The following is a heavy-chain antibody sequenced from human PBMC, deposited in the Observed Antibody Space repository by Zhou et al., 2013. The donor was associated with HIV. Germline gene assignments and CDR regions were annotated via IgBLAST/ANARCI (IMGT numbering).Heavy chain of an antibody. CDR2: IIPIFGTA. D-gene: IGHD4-17*01. Sequence: QVQLVQSGAEVKKPGSSVKVSCKASGGTFSSSAINWVRQAPGQGLEWMGGIIPIFGTANYAQKFQGRVTITTDESTSTAYMELSSLRSEDTAVYYCASTFDYGGNSVPTDYYYMDVWGKGTTVTVSS. J-gene: IGHJ6*03. CDR3: ASTFDYGGNSVPTDYYYMDV. V-gene: IGHV1-69*05. CDR1: GGTFSSSA.